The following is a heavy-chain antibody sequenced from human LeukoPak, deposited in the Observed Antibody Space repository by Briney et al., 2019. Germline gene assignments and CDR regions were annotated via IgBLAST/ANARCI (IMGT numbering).Heavy chain of an antibody. Sequence: SSETLSLTCTVSGGSISSGSYYWSWIRQPAGKGLEWIGRIYTSGSTNYNPSLKSRVTISVDTSKNQFSLKLSSVTAADTAVYYCARDPLKGSSPFGPWGRGILVTVSS. CDR2: IYTSGST. CDR3: ARDPLKGSSPFGP. CDR1: GGSISSGSYY. D-gene: IGHD6-13*01. V-gene: IGHV4-61*02. J-gene: IGHJ5*02.